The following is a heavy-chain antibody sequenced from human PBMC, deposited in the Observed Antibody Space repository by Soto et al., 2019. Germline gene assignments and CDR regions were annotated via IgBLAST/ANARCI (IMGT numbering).Heavy chain of an antibody. CDR1: GFAFQNHG. V-gene: IGHV3-20*01. CDR2: ISGSGVNA. CDR3: ARKPHWQYWYFDL. Sequence: EVQLVESGGSVIRPGGSLRLSCAASGFAFQNHGMAWVRQVPGKGLDWVAGISGSGVNAGYADSVKGRFTISRDNGDNSLYLEINNLGVEDTALYHCARKPHWQYWYFDLWGRGTLVTVSS. J-gene: IGHJ2*01. D-gene: IGHD1-1*01.